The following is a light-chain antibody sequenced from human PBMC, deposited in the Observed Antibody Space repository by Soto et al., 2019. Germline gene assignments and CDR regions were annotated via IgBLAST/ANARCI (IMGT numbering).Light chain of an antibody. CDR2: KVS. CDR3: ILSPKLRA. J-gene: IGKJ1*01. V-gene: IGKV2-30*01. Sequence: ALMTHSPLPLPLTLGPPAAISWRSRPFLVYGDRNAYVSWFHLRSGQFPRSLIYKVSIRDSGGLERFSGSGEGTNFTLRISSVESDDAGTYLFILSPKLRAVGQGTKVDIK. CDR1: PFLVYGDRNAY.